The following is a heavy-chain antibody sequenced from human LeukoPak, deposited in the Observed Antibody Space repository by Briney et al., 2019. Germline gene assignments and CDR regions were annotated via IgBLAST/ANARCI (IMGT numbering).Heavy chain of an antibody. CDR3: ARNGFRTYCGDGCYSDYMDV. CDR1: GGSVSGDA. CDR2: IYYTGGT. J-gene: IGHJ6*03. D-gene: IGHD2-21*02. V-gene: IGHV4-59*02. Sequence: SETLTLTCTVSGGSVSGDAWTWIRQPAGKGLEWIGYIYYTGGTNYNPSLKSRVAMSVDTSKNQFSLQLTSVTAAGTAVYYCARNGFRTYCGDGCYSDYMDVWGQGTTVTVAS.